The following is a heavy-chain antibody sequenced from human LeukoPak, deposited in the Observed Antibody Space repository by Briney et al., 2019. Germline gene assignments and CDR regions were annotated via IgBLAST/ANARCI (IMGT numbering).Heavy chain of an antibody. CDR1: GFTFSSYA. CDR2: ISGSGGST. V-gene: IGHV3-23*01. D-gene: IGHD2-2*01. J-gene: IGHJ4*02. Sequence: GGSLRISCAASGFTFSSYAMSWVRQAPGKGLDWVSAISGSGGSTYYADSVKGRFTISRDNSKSTLYLQMNSLRAEDTAVYYCAKAEHVVVPAANDYWGQGTLVTVSS. CDR3: AKAEHVVVPAANDY.